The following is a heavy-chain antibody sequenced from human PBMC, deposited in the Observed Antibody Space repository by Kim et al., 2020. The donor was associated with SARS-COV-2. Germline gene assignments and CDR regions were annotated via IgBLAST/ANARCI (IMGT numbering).Heavy chain of an antibody. Sequence: NPSLKSRVTISVDTSKNQFSLKLSSVTAADTAVYYCARHIIVATSRYFDYWGQGTLVTVSS. J-gene: IGHJ4*02. V-gene: IGHV4-39*01. CDR3: ARHIIVATSRYFDY. D-gene: IGHD5-12*01.